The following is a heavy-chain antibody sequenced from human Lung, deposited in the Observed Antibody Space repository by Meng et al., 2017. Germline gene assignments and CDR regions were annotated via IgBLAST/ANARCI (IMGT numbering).Heavy chain of an antibody. D-gene: IGHD4-17*01. J-gene: IGHJ4*02. Sequence: VQGVEPGGGLVQLGWPLRLSCAASGCTFSTHWMQWVRQAPGKGLEWVSRITGDGSSTIYADSVQGRFTMSRDNAKNTLSLQMNSLGAEDTAVYYCARGGVTTDDWGQGTLVTVSS. V-gene: IGHV3-74*01. CDR2: ITGDGSST. CDR3: ARGGVTTDD. CDR1: GCTFSTHW.